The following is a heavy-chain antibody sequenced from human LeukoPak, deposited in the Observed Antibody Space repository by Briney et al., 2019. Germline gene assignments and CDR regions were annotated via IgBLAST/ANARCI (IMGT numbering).Heavy chain of an antibody. D-gene: IGHD3-10*01. Sequence: PGGSLRLSCAASGFTVSSNYMSWVRQAPGKGLEWVSVIYSGGSTYYADSVKGRFTISRDNSKNTLYLQMNSLRAEDTAVYYCAREPPRGRGSYYFDYWGQGTLVTVSS. CDR2: IYSGGST. CDR3: AREPPRGRGSYYFDY. J-gene: IGHJ4*02. V-gene: IGHV3-66*01. CDR1: GFTVSSNY.